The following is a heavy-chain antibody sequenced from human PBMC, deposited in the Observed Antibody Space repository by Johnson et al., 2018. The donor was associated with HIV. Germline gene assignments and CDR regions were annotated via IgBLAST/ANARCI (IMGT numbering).Heavy chain of an antibody. CDR1: GFIVSSNY. CDR3: AKDHASGYYCDAFDI. Sequence: QVQLVESGGGLVQPGGSLRLSCAASGFIVSSNYMNWVRQAPGKGLEWVAVISFDGSNKYYADSVKGRFTISRDNSKNTLYLQMNSLRAEDTAVYYCAKDHASGYYCDAFDIWGQGTMVTVSS. V-gene: IGHV3-30*18. D-gene: IGHD3-22*01. J-gene: IGHJ3*02. CDR2: ISFDGSNK.